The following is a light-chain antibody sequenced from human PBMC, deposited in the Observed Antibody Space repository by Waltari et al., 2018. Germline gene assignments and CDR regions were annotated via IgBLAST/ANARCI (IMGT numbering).Light chain of an antibody. CDR3: LLCYGGGGV. J-gene: IGLJ3*02. CDR1: TGPVTGGHY. CDR2: DIG. Sequence: QAMVTQEPSLTVPPGGTVTLPCGSSTGPVTGGHYPFWFQQKPGQAPRTLIYDIGNKYSWAPSRFSGSLLGDKAALTLSGAQPEDEAGYYCLLCYGGGGVFGGGTRLTVL. V-gene: IGLV7-46*01.